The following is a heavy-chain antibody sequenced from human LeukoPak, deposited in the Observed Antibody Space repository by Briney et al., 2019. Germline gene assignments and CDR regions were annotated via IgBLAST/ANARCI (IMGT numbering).Heavy chain of an antibody. Sequence: PSETLSLTCTVSGGSISSSSYYWGWIRQPPGKGLEWIGSIYYSGSTYYNPSLKSRVTISVDTSKNQFSLKLSSVTAADTGVYYCARHMGYSSSFDAFDIWGQGTMVTVSS. CDR3: ARHMGYSSSFDAFDI. CDR1: GGSISSSSYY. J-gene: IGHJ3*02. CDR2: IYYSGST. D-gene: IGHD6-13*01. V-gene: IGHV4-39*01.